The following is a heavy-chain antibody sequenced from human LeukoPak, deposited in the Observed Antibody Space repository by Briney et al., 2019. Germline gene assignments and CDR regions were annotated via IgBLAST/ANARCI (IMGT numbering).Heavy chain of an antibody. J-gene: IGHJ4*02. CDR2: INPNSGGT. Sequence: ASVKVSCKASGYTFTGYYMHWVRQAPGQGLEWMGWINPNSGGTNYAQKFQGRVTMTRDTSISTAYMELSRLRSDDTAVYYCARGPYYDFWSGYPYLDYWGQGTLVTVSS. CDR1: GYTFTGYY. V-gene: IGHV1-2*02. CDR3: ARGPYYDFWSGYPYLDY. D-gene: IGHD3-3*01.